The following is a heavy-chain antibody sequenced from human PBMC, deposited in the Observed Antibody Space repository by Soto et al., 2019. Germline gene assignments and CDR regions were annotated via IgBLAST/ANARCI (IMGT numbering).Heavy chain of an antibody. D-gene: IGHD6-13*01. CDR1: GGSISSSSYY. CDR3: ARHVRRIAAAGKPGYYFDY. J-gene: IGHJ4*02. CDR2: IYYSGST. Sequence: PSETLSLTCTVSGGSISSSSYYWGWIRQPPGKGLEWIGSIYYSGSTYYNPSLKSRVTISVDTSKNQFSLKLSSVTAADTAVYYCARHVRRIAAAGKPGYYFDYWGQGTLVTVSS. V-gene: IGHV4-39*01.